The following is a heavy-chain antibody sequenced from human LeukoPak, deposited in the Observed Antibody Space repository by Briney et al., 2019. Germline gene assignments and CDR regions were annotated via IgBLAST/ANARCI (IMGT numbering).Heavy chain of an antibody. V-gene: IGHV4-39*07. CDR2: IYYSGST. J-gene: IGHJ6*03. D-gene: IGHD6-13*01. Sequence: SETLSLTCTVSGGSISSSSYYWGWIRQPPGKGLEWIGSIYYSGSTYYNPSLKSRVTISEDTSKNQFSLKLSSETAADTAVYYCARDSSWYGYYYYYMDVWGKGTTVTVSS. CDR3: ARDSSWYGYYYYYMDV. CDR1: GGSISSSSYY.